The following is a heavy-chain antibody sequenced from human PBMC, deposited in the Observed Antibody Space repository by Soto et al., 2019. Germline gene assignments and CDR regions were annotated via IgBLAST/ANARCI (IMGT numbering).Heavy chain of an antibody. D-gene: IGHD2-21*01. V-gene: IGHV1-69*14. CDR2: ITPTFATP. CDR1: GGTFSSFA. J-gene: IGHJ6*02. CDR3: ARDRVMRGQSYYYGMDA. Sequence: QVVLVQSGAEVKKPGSSVKVSCKTSGGTFSSFAISWVRLAPGQGLEWMGVITPTFATPSYALKFQGRVSITAAKSALTAYIALRSLRSEDTAVYYCARDRVMRGQSYYYGMDAWGQGTTVTVSS.